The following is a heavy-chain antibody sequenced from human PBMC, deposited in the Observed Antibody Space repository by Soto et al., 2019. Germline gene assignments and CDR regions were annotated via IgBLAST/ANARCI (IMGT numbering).Heavy chain of an antibody. J-gene: IGHJ4*02. Sequence: QVQLVQSGAEEKKPGALVKVSCKASGYTFTSYAMHWVRQAPGQRLEWMGWINAGNGNTKYSQKFQGRDTITRDTSASTAYMELSSLTSEDTAVYYCARSIVVVTALYYWGQGTLVTFSS. CDR1: GYTFTSYA. CDR2: INAGNGNT. CDR3: ARSIVVVTALYY. D-gene: IGHD2-21*02. V-gene: IGHV1-3*05.